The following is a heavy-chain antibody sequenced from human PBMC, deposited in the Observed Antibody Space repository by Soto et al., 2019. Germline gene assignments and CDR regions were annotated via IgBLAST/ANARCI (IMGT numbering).Heavy chain of an antibody. D-gene: IGHD3-16*02. Sequence: ESGGGLVTPGGSLRLSCAASGFTFSSYSMNWVRQAPGKGLEWVSSISSSSSYIYYADSVKGRFTISRDNAKNSLYLQMNSLRAEDTAVYYCANEAGELSTRSFDYWGQGTLVTVSS. CDR2: ISSSSSYI. CDR3: ANEAGELSTRSFDY. V-gene: IGHV3-21*01. J-gene: IGHJ4*02. CDR1: GFTFSSYS.